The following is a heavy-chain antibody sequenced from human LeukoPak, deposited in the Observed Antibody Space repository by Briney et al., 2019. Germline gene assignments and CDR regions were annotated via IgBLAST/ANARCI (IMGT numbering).Heavy chain of an antibody. J-gene: IGHJ4*02. CDR3: ARLRREGYSGYYYFDY. D-gene: IGHD5-12*01. CDR1: GYSFTSYW. Sequence: GESLKISCKGFGYSFTSYWIGWVRQMPGKGLEWMGIIYPGDSDTRYSPSFQGQVTISADKSISTAYLQWSSLKASDTAMYYCARLRREGYSGYYYFDYWGQGTLVTVSS. V-gene: IGHV5-51*01. CDR2: IYPGDSDT.